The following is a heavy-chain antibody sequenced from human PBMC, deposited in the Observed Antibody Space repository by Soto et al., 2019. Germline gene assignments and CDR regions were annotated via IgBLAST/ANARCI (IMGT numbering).Heavy chain of an antibody. CDR1: GFTFSDYD. J-gene: IGHJ4*02. CDR2: VSHDGRNT. CDR3: EKGGRQWLVTSDFNF. Sequence: VQLVESGGDVVQPGRSLRLSCADSGFTFSDYDMHWVRQAPGKGLEWVAVVSHDGRNTHYADSVKGRFTISRDSSKNTVDLEMTSLRAEETAVYYCEKGGRQWLVTSDFNFWGQGALVTVSS. V-gene: IGHV3-30*18. D-gene: IGHD6-19*01.